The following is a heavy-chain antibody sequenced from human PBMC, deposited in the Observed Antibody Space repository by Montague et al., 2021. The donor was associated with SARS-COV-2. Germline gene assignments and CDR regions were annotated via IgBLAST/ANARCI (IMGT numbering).Heavy chain of an antibody. V-gene: IGHV4-39*01. CDR1: GGSISSSSYY. CDR2: IYYSGST. D-gene: IGHD3-9*01. J-gene: IGHJ5*02. CDR3: ARRSYDILTGYSIPNWFDP. Sequence: SETLSLTCTVSGGSISSSSYYWGWIRQPPGKELEWIGSIYYSGSTYYNPSLKSRVTISVDTSKNQFSLKLSSVTAADTAVYYCARRSYDILTGYSIPNWFDPWGQGTLVTVSS.